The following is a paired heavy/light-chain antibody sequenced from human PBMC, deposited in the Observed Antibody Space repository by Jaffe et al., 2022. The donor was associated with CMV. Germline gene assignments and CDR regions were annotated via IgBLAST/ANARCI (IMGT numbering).Light chain of an antibody. CDR3: QQYGNSPWA. J-gene: IGKJ1*01. CDR2: GAS. CDR1: QSVTSNF. V-gene: IGKV3-20*01. Sequence: EIVLTQSPGTLSLSPGDRATLSCRASQSVTSNFLAWYQQTAGQAPRLLIFGASSRATGIPDRFSGSGSGTDFTLTITRLEPEDFAVYYCQQYGNSPWAFGQGTKVEVK.
Heavy chain of an antibody. Sequence: QVHLQEAGPGLVKPSETLSLTCSVSGPSMRNYYWSWVRQPPGKGLEWIGYIYYTGTTNYAPSLRSRVTISVDTFKNHFSLKLNSVTAADTAVYYCARLFHCGADCFSGGIDLWGQGILVTVS. J-gene: IGHJ5*02. CDR2: IYYTGTT. V-gene: IGHV4-59*08. CDR3: ARLFHCGADCFSGGIDL. D-gene: IGHD2-21*02. CDR1: GPSMRNYY.